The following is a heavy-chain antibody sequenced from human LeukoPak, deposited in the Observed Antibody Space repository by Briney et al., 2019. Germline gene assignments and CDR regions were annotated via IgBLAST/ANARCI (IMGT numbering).Heavy chain of an antibody. CDR1: GFTFISYW. D-gene: IGHD6-19*01. CDR3: AKDGGSSGWFDY. J-gene: IGHJ4*02. V-gene: IGHV3-23*01. CDR2: ISGSGGST. Sequence: GGSLRLSCAASGFTFISYWMTWVRQAPGKGLEWVSAISGSGGSTYYADSVKGRFTISRDNSKNTLYLQMNSLRAEDTAVYYCAKDGGSSGWFDYWGQGTLVTVSS.